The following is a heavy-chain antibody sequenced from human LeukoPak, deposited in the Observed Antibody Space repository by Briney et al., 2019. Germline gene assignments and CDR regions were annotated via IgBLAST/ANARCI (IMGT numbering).Heavy chain of an antibody. V-gene: IGHV3-23*01. J-gene: IGHJ6*03. D-gene: IGHD6-19*01. CDR2: ISGSGGST. CDR3: AKDQWLVLRYYYYMDV. Sequence: PGGSLRLSCAASGFTFSNYAMSWVRQAPGKGLEWVSAISGSGGSTYYADSVKGRFTISRDNSKNTLYLQMNSLRAEDTAVYYCAKDQWLVLRYYYYMDVWGKGTTVTVSS. CDR1: GFTFSNYA.